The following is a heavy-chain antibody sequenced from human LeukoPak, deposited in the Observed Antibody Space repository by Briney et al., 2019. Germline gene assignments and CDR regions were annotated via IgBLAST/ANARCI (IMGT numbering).Heavy chain of an antibody. CDR1: GGSISSYY. J-gene: IGHJ3*02. Sequence: PSETLSLTCTVSGGSISSYYWSWIRQPPGKGLEWIGCIYTSGSTNYNPSLKSRVTISVDTSKNQFSLKLSSVTAADTAVYYCARSPPYGAGSAFDIWGQGTMVTVSS. D-gene: IGHD4-17*01. V-gene: IGHV4-4*09. CDR3: ARSPPYGAGSAFDI. CDR2: IYTSGST.